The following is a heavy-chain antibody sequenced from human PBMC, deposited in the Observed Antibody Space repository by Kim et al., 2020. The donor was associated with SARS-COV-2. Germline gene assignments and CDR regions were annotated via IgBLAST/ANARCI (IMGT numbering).Heavy chain of an antibody. V-gene: IGHV3-48*02. J-gene: IGHJ4*02. CDR1: GFTFSSYS. Sequence: GGSLRLSCAASGFTFSSYSMNWVRQAPGKGLEWVSYISSSSSTIYYADSVKGRFTISRDNAKNPLYLQMNSLRDEDTAVYYCARDMGDYYDSSGYPFDYWGQGTLVTVSS. CDR2: ISSSSSTI. CDR3: ARDMGDYYDSSGYPFDY. D-gene: IGHD3-22*01.